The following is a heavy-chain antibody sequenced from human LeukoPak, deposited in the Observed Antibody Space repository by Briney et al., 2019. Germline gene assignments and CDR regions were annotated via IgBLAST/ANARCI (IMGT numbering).Heavy chain of an antibody. D-gene: IGHD5-12*01. V-gene: IGHV4-61*01. Sequence: PSETLFLTCTVSGYSISSGYYWSWIRQPPGKGLEWIGYIYDSGNTNSNPSLKSRVTISVDTSKNQFSLKVTSVTAADTAVYYCARIPRLGSTGYYYYYYYMDVWGKGTTVTVSS. CDR1: GYSISSGYY. J-gene: IGHJ6*03. CDR3: ARIPRLGSTGYYYYYYYMDV. CDR2: IYDSGNT.